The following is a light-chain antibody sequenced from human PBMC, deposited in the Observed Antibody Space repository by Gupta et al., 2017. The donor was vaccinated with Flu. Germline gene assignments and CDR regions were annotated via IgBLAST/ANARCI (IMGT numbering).Light chain of an antibody. Sequence: QSVLSQPPSASGTPGQRVTISCSGGESNIGSNYVYWYQQFPGTAPKLLIFRDDHRPSGVPARFSASKSGTSASLAINGLRSDDEGDYYCAAWDDSVSGFVFGIGTKVTAL. CDR2: RDD. CDR1: ESNIGSNY. J-gene: IGLJ1*01. V-gene: IGLV1-47*01. CDR3: AAWDDSVSGFV.